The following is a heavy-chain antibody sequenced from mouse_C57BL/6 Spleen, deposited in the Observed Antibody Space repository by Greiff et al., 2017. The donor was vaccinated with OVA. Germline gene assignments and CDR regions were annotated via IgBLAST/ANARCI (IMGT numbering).Heavy chain of an antibody. CDR2: ISSGGSYT. CDR1: GFTFSSYG. V-gene: IGHV5-6*01. J-gene: IGHJ2*01. D-gene: IGHD1-3*01. Sequence: EVQVVESGGDLVKPGGSLKLSCAASGFTFSSYGMSWVGQTPDKRLEWVATISSGGSYTYYPDSVKGRFTISRDNAKNTLYLQMSSLKSEDTAMYYCARHESNFDYWGQGTTLTVSS. CDR3: ARHESNFDY.